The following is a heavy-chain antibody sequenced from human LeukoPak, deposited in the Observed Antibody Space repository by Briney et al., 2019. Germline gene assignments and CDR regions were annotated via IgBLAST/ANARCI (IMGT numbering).Heavy chain of an antibody. CDR2: IYYTGNT. D-gene: IGHD3-16*01. V-gene: IGHV4-39*01. CDR1: GGSISSNSYF. CDR3: ASEAHRGGGFDS. J-gene: IGHJ4*02. Sequence: KASETLSLTCTVSGGSISSNSYFWGWIRQPPGKGREWIANIYYTGNTYYNPSLKSRVTISVDTSKNQFSLTLSSVTAADTAVYYCASEAHRGGGFDSWGQGTLVTVSS.